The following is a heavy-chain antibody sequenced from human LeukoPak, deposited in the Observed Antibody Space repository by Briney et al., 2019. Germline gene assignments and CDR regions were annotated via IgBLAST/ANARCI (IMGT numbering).Heavy chain of an antibody. CDR3: ARRLPDSGSYSPDY. CDR2: IKSAGSQK. D-gene: IGHD3-10*01. J-gene: IGHJ4*02. Sequence: PGGSLRLSCAPSGFTFSSFDMHWVRQPPDKGLEWVAFIKSAGSQKYYADSVRGRFTVSRYNSRNMLYLQLDSLRDDDTAVYFCARRLPDSGSYSPDYWGQGTLVTVSS. V-gene: IGHV3-30*02. CDR1: GFTFSSFD.